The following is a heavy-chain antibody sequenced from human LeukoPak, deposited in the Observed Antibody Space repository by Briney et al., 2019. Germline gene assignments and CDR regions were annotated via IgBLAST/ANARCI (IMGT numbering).Heavy chain of an antibody. Sequence: SVKVSCKASGGTLSSYAISWVRQAPGQGLEWMGGIIPIFGTANYAQKFQGRVTITADESTSTAYMELSSLRSEDTAVYYCARALEGSGSYPYNWFDPWGQGTLATVSS. J-gene: IGHJ5*02. V-gene: IGHV1-69*13. CDR1: GGTLSSYA. CDR3: ARALEGSGSYPYNWFDP. D-gene: IGHD3-10*01. CDR2: IIPIFGTA.